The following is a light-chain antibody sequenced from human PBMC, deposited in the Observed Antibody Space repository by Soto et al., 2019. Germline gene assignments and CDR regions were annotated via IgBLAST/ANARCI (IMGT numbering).Light chain of an antibody. Sequence: EIVLTQSPGTLSLSPGERATLSCRASQSVSSSYLAWYQQKPGQAPRLLIYGVSSRATGITDRFSGSGSGTDFTLTISRLEPVDFAVYYCQQYGRSSWTFGQGTKVEIK. V-gene: IGKV3-20*01. J-gene: IGKJ1*01. CDR3: QQYGRSSWT. CDR1: QSVSSSY. CDR2: GVS.